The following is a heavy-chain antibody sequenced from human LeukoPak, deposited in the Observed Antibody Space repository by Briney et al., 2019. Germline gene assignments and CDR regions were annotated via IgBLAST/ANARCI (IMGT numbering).Heavy chain of an antibody. V-gene: IGHV4-59*01. J-gene: IGHJ5*02. CDR3: ARSNFWSGYYHGYNWFDP. CDR1: GGSISSYY. Sequence: SETLSLTCTVSGGSISSYYWSWIRQPPGKGLEWIGYIYYSGSTNYNPSLKSRVTISVDTSKNQFSLKLSSVTAADTAVYYCARSNFWSGYYHGYNWFDPWGQGTLVTVSS. D-gene: IGHD3-3*01. CDR2: IYYSGST.